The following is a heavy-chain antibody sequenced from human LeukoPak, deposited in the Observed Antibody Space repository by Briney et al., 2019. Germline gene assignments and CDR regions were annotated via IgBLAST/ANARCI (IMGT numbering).Heavy chain of an antibody. D-gene: IGHD3-22*01. J-gene: IGHJ4*01. V-gene: IGHV3-53*01. Sequence: GGCLTLSCAVSGFTANTHHMAWVRQAPGKPLEWVSVRQPGNVSYYADSVTGRFTTSTDTSKNTVYLQMTDLRVEDTALYYCARERDYDTYFDYWGQGTLVIVSS. CDR1: GFTANTHH. CDR3: ARERDYDTYFDY. CDR2: RQPGNVS.